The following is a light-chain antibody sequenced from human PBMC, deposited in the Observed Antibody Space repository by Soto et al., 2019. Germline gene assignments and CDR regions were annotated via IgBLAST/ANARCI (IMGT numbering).Light chain of an antibody. V-gene: IGKV1-5*01. Sequence: DIQVTQSPSTLSASVGDRVIIACRASQTGDKWVAWYQQKTGKAPNVLIYDASRLESGVPSRFRGSGSGTLFTLSISNLQPDDFATYYCQQYNDYPYTFGQATKGEI. CDR3: QQYNDYPYT. J-gene: IGKJ2*01. CDR2: DAS. CDR1: QTGDKW.